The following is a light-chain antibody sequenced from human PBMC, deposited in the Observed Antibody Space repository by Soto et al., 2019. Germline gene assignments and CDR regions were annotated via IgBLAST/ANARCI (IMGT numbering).Light chain of an antibody. V-gene: IGKV3-20*01. CDR1: QRFSSSY. CDR3: EQYGSSANS. J-gene: IGKJ2*01. CDR2: GVS. Sequence: IVLTQSPATLSLSPGERATLSCRATQRFSSSYLARYQQKPGQPPMLLIHGVSSRATAIPDRFSGSGSGTDFTLTISRLETDAVAVYYWEQYGSSANSLGKGTKLEIE.